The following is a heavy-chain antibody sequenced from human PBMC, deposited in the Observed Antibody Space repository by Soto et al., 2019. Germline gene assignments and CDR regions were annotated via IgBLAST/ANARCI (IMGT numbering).Heavy chain of an antibody. Sequence: SETLSLTCTVSGGSIINYYWSWIRQPPGKGLEWIGYIYSSGSTHYNPSLRSRVTISVDTSRNQFSLNLYSVTAADTAVYYCARVLAGCEYYYYGLDVWGQGTTVTVSS. J-gene: IGHJ6*02. D-gene: IGHD3-9*01. CDR2: IYSSGST. CDR1: GGSIINYY. V-gene: IGHV4-59*01. CDR3: ARVLAGCEYYYYGLDV.